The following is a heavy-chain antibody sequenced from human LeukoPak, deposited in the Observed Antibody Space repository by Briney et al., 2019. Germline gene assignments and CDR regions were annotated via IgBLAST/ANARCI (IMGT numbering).Heavy chain of an antibody. Sequence: SETLSLTCTVSGPSININSFYWGWIRQPPGKGLEWIGTIYYNGDTFYNPSLKSRVTLSVDTSASQFSLKLPPVTAADAAVYYCAVVLYRHYCWFDSWGRGTLVSVSS. CDR1: GPSININSFY. CDR3: AVVLYRHYCWFDS. J-gene: IGHJ5*01. V-gene: IGHV4-39*01. D-gene: IGHD2/OR15-2a*01. CDR2: IYYNGDT.